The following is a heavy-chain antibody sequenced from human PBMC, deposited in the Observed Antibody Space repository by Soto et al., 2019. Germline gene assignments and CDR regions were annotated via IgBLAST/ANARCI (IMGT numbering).Heavy chain of an antibody. J-gene: IGHJ4*02. D-gene: IGHD6-19*01. V-gene: IGHV3-30*18. Sequence: QVQLLESGGGEVQPGASLRLSCAASGFTFSIFGMHWVRQAPGKGLEGVAVISKDGSNKYYADSVQGRFTFSRDNSKNTLYLQMNNLRADDTAIYYCAKQGAVSGDFDHWGQGALVTVSS. CDR3: AKQGAVSGDFDH. CDR1: GFTFSIFG. CDR2: ISKDGSNK.